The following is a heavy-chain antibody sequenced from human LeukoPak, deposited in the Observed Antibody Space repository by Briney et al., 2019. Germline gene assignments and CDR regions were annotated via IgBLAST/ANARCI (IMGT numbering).Heavy chain of an antibody. CDR1: GFTFSSYG. CDR3: AKDFRPYYYGSGSYSD. CDR2: IRYDGSNK. V-gene: IGHV3-30*02. J-gene: IGHJ4*02. Sequence: GGSLRLSCAASGFTFSSYGMHWVRQAPGKGLEWVAFIRYDGSNKYYADSVKGRFTISRDNSRNTLYLQMNSLRAEDTAVYYCAKDFRPYYYGSGSYSDWGQGTLVTVSS. D-gene: IGHD3-10*01.